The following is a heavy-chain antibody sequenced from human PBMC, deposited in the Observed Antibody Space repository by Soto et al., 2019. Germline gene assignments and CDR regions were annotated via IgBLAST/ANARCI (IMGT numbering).Heavy chain of an antibody. J-gene: IGHJ3*02. CDR2: IIPILGIA. CDR1: GGTFSSYT. Sequence: GASVKVSCKASGGTFSSYTISWVRQAPGQGLEWMGRIIPILGIANYAQKFQGRVTITADKSTSTAYMELSSLRSEDTAVYYCARDRGYCSSTSCEPTDAFDIWGQGTMVTVSS. V-gene: IGHV1-69*04. CDR3: ARDRGYCSSTSCEPTDAFDI. D-gene: IGHD2-2*01.